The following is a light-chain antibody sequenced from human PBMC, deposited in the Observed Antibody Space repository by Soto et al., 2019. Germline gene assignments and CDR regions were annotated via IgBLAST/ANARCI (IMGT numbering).Light chain of an antibody. V-gene: IGKV1-5*03. CDR3: QQYNDYQYT. CDR2: KAT. CDR1: QSITTW. Sequence: DIQMTQSPSTLSASVGDRVTITCRASQSITTWLAWYQQKPGKAPKLLIYKATNLQSGVPSRFSGSGSGTEFCLTIGSLQPEDFAIYYCQQYNDYQYTFGQGTKLEIK. J-gene: IGKJ2*01.